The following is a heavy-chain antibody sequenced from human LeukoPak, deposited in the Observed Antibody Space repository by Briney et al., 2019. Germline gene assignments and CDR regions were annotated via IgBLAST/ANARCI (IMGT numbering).Heavy chain of an antibody. CDR2: IKQDRSEK. J-gene: IGHJ4*02. Sequence: PGGSLRLPCAASGFTFSSYWMSWVRQAPGKGLEWVANIKQDRSEKYYVDSVKGRFTISRDNAENSLYLQMNSLRAEDTAVYYCARGSSYYDSSGYCVYWGQGTLVTVYS. D-gene: IGHD3-22*01. CDR1: GFTFSSYW. V-gene: IGHV3-7*01. CDR3: ARGSSYYDSSGYCVY.